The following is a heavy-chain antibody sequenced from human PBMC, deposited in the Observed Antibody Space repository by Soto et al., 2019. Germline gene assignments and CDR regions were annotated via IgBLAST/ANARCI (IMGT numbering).Heavy chain of an antibody. D-gene: IGHD3-3*01. V-gene: IGHV1-8*01. CDR3: ARDRNTIFGAVNWLDP. Sequence: VASVKVSCKASGYTFTSYDINWVRQATGQGLEWMGWMNPNSGNTGYAQKFQGRVTMTRNTSISTAYMELSSLRSEDTAVYYCARDRNTIFGAVNWLDPWGQGTLVTVSS. J-gene: IGHJ5*02. CDR2: MNPNSGNT. CDR1: GYTFTSYD.